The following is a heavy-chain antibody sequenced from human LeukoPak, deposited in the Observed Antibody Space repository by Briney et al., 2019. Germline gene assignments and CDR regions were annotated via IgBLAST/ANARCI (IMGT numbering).Heavy chain of an antibody. CDR2: INPNSGGT. J-gene: IGHJ4*02. CDR3: ARELYSSSWYVN. D-gene: IGHD6-13*01. V-gene: IGHV1-2*02. CDR1: GYTFTGYY. Sequence: ASVKVSCKASGYTFTGYYRHWVRQAPGQGLEWMGWINPNSGGTNYAQKFQGRVTMTRDTSITTAYMELSRLRSDDTAVYYCARELYSSSWYVNWGQGTLVTVSS.